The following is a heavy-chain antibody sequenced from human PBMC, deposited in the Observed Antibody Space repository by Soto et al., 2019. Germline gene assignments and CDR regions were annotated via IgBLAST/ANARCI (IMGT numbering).Heavy chain of an antibody. D-gene: IGHD5-18*01. V-gene: IGHV3-74*01. J-gene: IGHJ6*02. Sequence: EVKLVESGGGLVQPGGSLRLSCAASGFTFSSYWMHWVRQAPGKGLVWVSRINSDGSSTSYADSVKGRFTISRDNAKNTLYLQMNSLRAEDTAVYYCARGDVDTAMVTDFYYYYGMDVWGQGTTVTVSS. CDR1: GFTFSSYW. CDR3: ARGDVDTAMVTDFYYYYGMDV. CDR2: INSDGSST.